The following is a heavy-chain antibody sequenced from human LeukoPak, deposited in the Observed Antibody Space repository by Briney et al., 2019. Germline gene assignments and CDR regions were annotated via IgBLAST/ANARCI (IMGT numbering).Heavy chain of an antibody. CDR2: LFYIGRT. D-gene: IGHD6-6*01. J-gene: IGHJ4*02. CDR3: ARVPKGSTYFDC. Sequence: AATLSLTCTVSGASISGFYWSWIRQPPGKGLEWIGYLFYIGRTSYNPSLESRVTISVDTSQNQFSLKLNSVTAADTALYYCARVPKGSTYFDCWGQGTRVT. CDR1: GASISGFY. V-gene: IGHV4-59*01.